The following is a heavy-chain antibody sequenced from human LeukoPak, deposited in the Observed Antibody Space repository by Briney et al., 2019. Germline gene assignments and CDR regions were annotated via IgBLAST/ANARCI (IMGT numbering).Heavy chain of an antibody. CDR1: GYSFTSYW. CDR2: IYPGDSDT. V-gene: IGHV5-51*01. Sequence: GESLKISCKGSGYSFTSYWIGWVRQMPGKGLEGMGIIYPGDSDTRYSPSFQGQVTISADKSISTAYLQWSSLKASDTAMYYCAGHENWWELLLDYWGQGTLVTVSS. J-gene: IGHJ4*02. D-gene: IGHD1-26*01. CDR3: AGHENWWELLLDY.